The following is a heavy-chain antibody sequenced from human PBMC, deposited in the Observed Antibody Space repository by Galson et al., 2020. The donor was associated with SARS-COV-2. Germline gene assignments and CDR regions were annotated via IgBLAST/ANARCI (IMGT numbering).Heavy chain of an antibody. CDR1: GLTFSSYG. CDR3: ARGDSYYFDY. CDR2: ICYDGSNK. J-gene: IGHJ4*02. Sequence: GGSLSLSWAASGLTFSSYGMHWVRQPPGKGLKWVAVICYDGSNKYYADSGKGRFTISRDNSKNTLYLQMNSLRAEDTAVYYCARGDSYYFDYWGQGTLVTVSS. V-gene: IGHV3-33*01. D-gene: IGHD4-4*01.